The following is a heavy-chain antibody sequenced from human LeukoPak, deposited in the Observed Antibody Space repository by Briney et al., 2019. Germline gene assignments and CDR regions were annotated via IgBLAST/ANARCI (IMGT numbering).Heavy chain of an antibody. CDR2: IYPGDSDT. D-gene: IGHD3-10*01. CDR1: GYSFTSHW. V-gene: IGHV5-51*01. J-gene: IGHJ6*02. Sequence: HGESLKISCKGSGYSFTSHWIGWVRQMPGKGLEWMGIIYPGDSDTRYSPSFQGQVTISADKSISTAYLQWSSLKASDTAMYYCARHRITMVRGVKHYYGMDVWGQGTTVTVSS. CDR3: ARHRITMVRGVKHYYGMDV.